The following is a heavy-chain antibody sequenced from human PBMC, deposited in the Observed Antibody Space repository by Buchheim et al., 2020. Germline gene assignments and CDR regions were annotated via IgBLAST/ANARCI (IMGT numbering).Heavy chain of an antibody. CDR3: ARESLSPYYYMDV. CDR2: IYYSGST. Sequence: QVQLQGSGPGLVKPSDTLSLTCAVSGYSISSSNWWGWLRQPPGKGLEWIGYIYYSGSTYYNPSLKSRVAISVDTSEHPFSLNLSSVTAADTAVYYCARESLSPYYYMDVWGKGTT. CDR1: GYSISSSNW. V-gene: IGHV4-28*03. J-gene: IGHJ6*03.